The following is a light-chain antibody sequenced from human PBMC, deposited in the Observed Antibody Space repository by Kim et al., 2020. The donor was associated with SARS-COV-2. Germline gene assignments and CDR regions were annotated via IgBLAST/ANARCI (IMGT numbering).Light chain of an antibody. Sequence: QPVLTQSPSASASLGASVKLTCTLNSEHSKNAIACHQQRPEKGTRYLMKVEKDGSHTKGDEVPDRFSGSSSGAERYLTISGLQFEDEAAYYCQTWGTGFLVFGGGTQLTVL. CDR2: VEKDGSH. V-gene: IGLV4-69*01. J-gene: IGLJ3*02. CDR1: SEHSKNA. CDR3: QTWGTGFLV.